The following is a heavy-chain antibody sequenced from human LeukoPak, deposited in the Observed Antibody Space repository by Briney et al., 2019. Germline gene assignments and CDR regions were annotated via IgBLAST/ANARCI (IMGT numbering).Heavy chain of an antibody. CDR3: ARNGILGIAAAVDV. CDR1: GFTFDDYG. V-gene: IGHV3-20*04. J-gene: IGHJ6*04. CDR2: INGSGGST. D-gene: IGHD6-13*01. Sequence: GGSLRLSCAASGFTFDDYGMSWVRQAPGKGLEWVSGINGSGGSTYYADSVKGRFTISRDNAKNSLYLQMNSLRAEDTAVYYCARNGILGIAAAVDVWGKGTTVTVSS.